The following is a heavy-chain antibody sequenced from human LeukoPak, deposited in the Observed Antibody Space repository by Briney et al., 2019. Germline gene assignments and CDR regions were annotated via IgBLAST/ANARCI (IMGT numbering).Heavy chain of an antibody. CDR2: IYYSGST. J-gene: IGHJ4*02. Sequence: SETLSLTCTVSGGSISSYYWSWIRQPPGKGLEWIGYIYYSGSTNYNPSLKSRVTISVDTSKNQFSLKLGSVTAADTAVYYCARGYDSSAYYPFNYWGQGTLVTVSS. CDR3: ARGYDSSAYYPFNY. V-gene: IGHV4-59*01. CDR1: GGSISSYY. D-gene: IGHD3-22*01.